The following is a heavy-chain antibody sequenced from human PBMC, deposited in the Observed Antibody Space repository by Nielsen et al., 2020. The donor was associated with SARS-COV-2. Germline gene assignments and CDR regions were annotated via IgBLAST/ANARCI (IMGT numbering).Heavy chain of an antibody. D-gene: IGHD6-13*01. Sequence: GESLKISCAASGFTFSSYSMNWVRQAPGKWLEWVSSISSSSSYIYYADSVKGRFTISRDNAKNSLYLQMNSLRAEDTAVYYCAREWAAAGDYGMDVWGQGTTVTVSS. CDR2: ISSSSSYI. CDR3: AREWAAAGDYGMDV. J-gene: IGHJ6*02. V-gene: IGHV3-21*01. CDR1: GFTFSSYS.